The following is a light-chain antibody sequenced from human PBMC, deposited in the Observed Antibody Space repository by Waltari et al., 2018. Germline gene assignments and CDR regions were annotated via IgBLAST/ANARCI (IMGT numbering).Light chain of an antibody. CDR1: LPNIGRQT. Sequence: QPVLTQPPSASGTPGQRVTISSSGSLPNIGRQTFNWYQQLPGTAPNLLLYSNNQRPSGVPDRFSGSKSGTSASLAISGLQSEDEADYYCAAWDDRQNDWMFGGGTKLTVL. CDR2: SNN. CDR3: AAWDDRQNDWM. V-gene: IGLV1-44*01. J-gene: IGLJ3*02.